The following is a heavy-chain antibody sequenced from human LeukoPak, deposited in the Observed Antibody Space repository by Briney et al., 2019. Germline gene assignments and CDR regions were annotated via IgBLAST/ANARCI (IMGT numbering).Heavy chain of an antibody. D-gene: IGHD6-25*01. CDR3: AKDRAGRLYYFDY. J-gene: IGHJ4*02. CDR1: GFTFSSYA. V-gene: IGHV3-23*01. CDR2: ISGSGGST. Sequence: GGSLRLSCAASGFTFSSYAMSWVRQAPGKGLDWVSGISGSGGSTYYADSVKGRFTISRDNSKNTLYLQMNSLRAEDTAVYYCAKDRAGRLYYFDYWGQGTLVTVSS.